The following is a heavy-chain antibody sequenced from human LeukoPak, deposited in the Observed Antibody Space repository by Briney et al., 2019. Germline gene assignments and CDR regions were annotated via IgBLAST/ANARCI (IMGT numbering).Heavy chain of an antibody. Sequence: PGGSLRLSCAPSGFTFSSYTMNWVGQTPGKGLQWVYIISDGTRNTHYADSVHGPLTISRADFLNVVYLQMNSLAVEDTAVYYCTTRLQHPFNYWGQGTQVTVSS. CDR3: TTRLQHPFNY. CDR1: GFTFSSYT. CDR2: ISDGTRNT. D-gene: IGHD4-11*01. J-gene: IGHJ4*02. V-gene: IGHV3-23*01.